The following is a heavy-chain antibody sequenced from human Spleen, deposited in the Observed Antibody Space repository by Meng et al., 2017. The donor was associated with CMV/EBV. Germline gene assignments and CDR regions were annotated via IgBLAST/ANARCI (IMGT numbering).Heavy chain of an antibody. CDR3: ARGKRRYCSSTTCYRIYGMDV. CDR2: IYYSGST. J-gene: IGHJ6*02. V-gene: IGHV4-59*12. Sequence: SETLSLTCTVSGGSISSYYWSWIRQPPGKGLEWIGYIYYSGSTNYNPSPKSRVTISVDTSKKQFSLKLSSVTAADTAVYYCARGKRRYCSSTTCYRIYGMDVWGQGTTVTVSS. D-gene: IGHD2-2*02. CDR1: GGSISSYY.